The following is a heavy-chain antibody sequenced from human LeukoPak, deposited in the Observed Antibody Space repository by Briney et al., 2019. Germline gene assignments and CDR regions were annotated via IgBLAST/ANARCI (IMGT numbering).Heavy chain of an antibody. V-gene: IGHV3-7*01. CDR3: ARNRGWQQFDY. J-gene: IGHJ4*02. Sequence: GGSLRLSCAGSGFTFSDYWVDWVRQAPGKGLEWVTNINKDGTEKNYLESVKGRFTISRDNAKDSLYLQMNNLRAEDTAVYYCARNRGWQQFDYWGQGTLVTVSS. CDR2: INKDGTEK. D-gene: IGHD5-24*01. CDR1: GFTFSDYW.